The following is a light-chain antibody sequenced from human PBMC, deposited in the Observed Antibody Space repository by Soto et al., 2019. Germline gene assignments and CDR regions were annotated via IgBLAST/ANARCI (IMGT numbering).Light chain of an antibody. J-gene: IGKJ4*01. CDR2: TVS. CDR3: MQRLEFPLG. Sequence: DIVMTQTPLSLTVTPGEPASISCRSSQSLLDSDDGNTYLDWYLQKPGQSPQLLIYTVSYRASGVPDRFSGSGSGTDFTLKISRVEDEDVGVYYCMQRLEFPLGFGGGSKVDIX. V-gene: IGKV2-40*01. CDR1: QSLLDSDDGNTY.